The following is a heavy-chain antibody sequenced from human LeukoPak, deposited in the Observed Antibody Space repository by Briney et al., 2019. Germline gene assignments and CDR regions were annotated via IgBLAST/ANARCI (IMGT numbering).Heavy chain of an antibody. CDR3: ARDRGSSGYYYVPHDAFDI. V-gene: IGHV4-39*07. J-gene: IGHJ3*02. CDR1: GGSISSSSYY. CDR2: IYYSGST. D-gene: IGHD3-22*01. Sequence: SETLSLTCTVSGGSISSSSYYWGWIRQPPGKGLEWIGSIYYSGSTYYNPSLKSRVTISVDTSKNQFSLKLSSVTAADTAVYYCARDRGSSGYYYVPHDAFDIWGQGTMVTVSS.